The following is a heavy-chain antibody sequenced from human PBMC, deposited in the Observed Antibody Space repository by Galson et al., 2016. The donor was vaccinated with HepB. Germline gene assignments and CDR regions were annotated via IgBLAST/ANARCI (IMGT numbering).Heavy chain of an antibody. CDR1: GGSITSDSSY. D-gene: IGHD6-19*01. CDR3: ATGIVVAGKYYYYYMDV. J-gene: IGHJ6*03. CDR2: IHYSGST. Sequence: SETLSLTCALSGGSITSDSSYWGWIRQPPGKGLEWIGSIHYSGSTYYNPSLNSRVTMSVDTSKKYFSLRLNSVTAADTGVYYCATGIVVAGKYYYYYMDVWGKGTTATVSS. V-gene: IGHV4-39*01.